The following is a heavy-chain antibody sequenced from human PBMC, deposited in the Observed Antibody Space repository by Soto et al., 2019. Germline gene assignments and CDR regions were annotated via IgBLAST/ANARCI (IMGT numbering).Heavy chain of an antibody. V-gene: IGHV4-39*01. D-gene: IGHD3-3*01. Sequence: QLQLQESGPGLVKPSETLSLTCTVSGGSISSSSYYWGWIRQPPGKGLEWIGTISSSGSTYYKPSLRSRVTISVDTSKNQFSLKLTSVTAADTAVYYCARHRTLGGVVINYYYYYMDVWGKGTTVTVSS. CDR1: GGSISSSSYY. J-gene: IGHJ6*03. CDR3: ARHRTLGGVVINYYYYYMDV. CDR2: ISSSGST.